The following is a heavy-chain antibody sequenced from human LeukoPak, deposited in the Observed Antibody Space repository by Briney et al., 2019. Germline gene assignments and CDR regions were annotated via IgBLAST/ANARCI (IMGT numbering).Heavy chain of an antibody. D-gene: IGHD2-15*01. CDR3: AATYTRLGYCSGGSCLNWFDP. CDR1: GGSISSHY. CDR2: IYYSGST. J-gene: IGHJ5*02. V-gene: IGHV4-59*11. Sequence: SETLSLTCTVSGGSISSHYWSWIRQPPGKGLEWIGYIYYSGSTDYNPSLKSRVTISVDTSKNQFSLKLSSVTAADTAVYYCAATYTRLGYCSGGSCLNWFDPWGQGTLVTVSS.